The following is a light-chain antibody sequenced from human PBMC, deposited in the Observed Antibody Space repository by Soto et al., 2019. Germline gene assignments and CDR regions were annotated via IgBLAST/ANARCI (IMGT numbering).Light chain of an antibody. CDR3: RFYTSSSMLMV. CDR2: DVT. V-gene: IGLV2-14*01. J-gene: IGLJ2*01. Sequence: QSALTQPASVSGSPGQSITISCSGTPSDIGAYNYVSWYQQLPGKAPKVIIYDVTNRPSGVSSRFSGSKSGSTASLTITGLHDEDEVNDYYRFYTSSSMLMVFGGGTKLTVL. CDR1: PSDIGAYNY.